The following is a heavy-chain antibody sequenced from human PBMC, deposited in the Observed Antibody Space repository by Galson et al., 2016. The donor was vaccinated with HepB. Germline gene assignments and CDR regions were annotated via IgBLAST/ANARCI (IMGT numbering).Heavy chain of an antibody. CDR2: IYHSGST. V-gene: IGHV4-4*02. CDR1: GGSISSSNW. Sequence: LSLTCDVSGGSISSSNWWSWVRQPPGKGLEWIGEIYHSGSTNYSPSLRSRVTISVDKSKSQFSLELNSVTAADTALYYCARDGYNSLGYFDYWGQGTLVTVSS. CDR3: ARDGYNSLGYFDY. J-gene: IGHJ4*02. D-gene: IGHD5-24*01.